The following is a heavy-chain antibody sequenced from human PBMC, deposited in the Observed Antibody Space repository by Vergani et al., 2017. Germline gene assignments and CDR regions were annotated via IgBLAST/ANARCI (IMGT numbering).Heavy chain of an antibody. V-gene: IGHV4-31*03. CDR2: IYYSGST. CDR1: GGSISSGGYY. J-gene: IGHJ5*02. D-gene: IGHD3-3*01. CDR3: ARAKLRFLEWSPPNWFDP. Sequence: QVQLQESGPGLVKPSQTLSLTCTVSGGSISSGGYYWSWIRQHPGKGLEWIGYIYYSGSTYYNPSLKSRVTISVDTSKNQFSLKLSSVTAAATAVYYCARAKLRFLEWSPPNWFDPWGQGTLVTVSS.